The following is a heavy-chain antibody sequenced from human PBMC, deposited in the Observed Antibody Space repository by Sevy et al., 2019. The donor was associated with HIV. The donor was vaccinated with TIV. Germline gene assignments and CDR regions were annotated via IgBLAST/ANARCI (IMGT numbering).Heavy chain of an antibody. Sequence: GGSLRLSCVASGITFSNVWMSWVRQAPGKGLEWVGRIKSKSEGGTTDYAAPVEVRFTISRDDSKNTLYLQMNSLQTADTAVYYCTTEALDDEDPDFYHYGMGVWGQVTTVTVSS. J-gene: IGHJ6*01. D-gene: IGHD1-1*01. CDR3: TTEALDDEDPDFYHYGMGV. V-gene: IGHV3-15*01. CDR2: IKSKSEGGTT. CDR1: GITFSNVW.